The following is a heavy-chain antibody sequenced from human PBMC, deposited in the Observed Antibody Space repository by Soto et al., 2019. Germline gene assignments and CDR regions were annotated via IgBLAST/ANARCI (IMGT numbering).Heavy chain of an antibody. V-gene: IGHV2-5*02. CDR3: AHRPGSGSYLDTNTGYFDY. Sequence: SGPTLVNPTQPLTLTCTFSGFSLSTSGVGVGWIRQPPGKALEWLALIYWDDDKRHSPYLKSRLTMTKDTSKNQVVLTMTHMDPVDTATYYCAHRPGSGSYLDTNTGYFDYWGQGTLVTVSS. J-gene: IGHJ4*02. CDR2: IYWDDDK. CDR1: GFSLSTSGVG. D-gene: IGHD3-10*01.